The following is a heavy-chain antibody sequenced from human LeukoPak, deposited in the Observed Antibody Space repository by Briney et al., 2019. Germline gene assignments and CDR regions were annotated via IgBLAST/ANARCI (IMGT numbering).Heavy chain of an antibody. CDR2: ISNSGDTI. V-gene: IGHV3-48*04. D-gene: IGHD4-11*01. CDR3: ARDATTTVGWVYMDV. CDR1: GFIFSSHG. Sequence: GGSLRLSCAASGFIFSSHGMNWVRQAPGKGLGWLGHISNSGDTIHYATSVEDRFTISRDNAKNSVYLQMNSLRVEDTALYYCARDATTTVGWVYMDVWGKGTAVTIS. J-gene: IGHJ6*03.